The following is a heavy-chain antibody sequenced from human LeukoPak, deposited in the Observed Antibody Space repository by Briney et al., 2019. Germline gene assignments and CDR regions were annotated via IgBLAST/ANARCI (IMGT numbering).Heavy chain of an antibody. CDR3: ARGASIMATSSY. CDR1: GFTFSSYA. V-gene: IGHV3-64*01. J-gene: IGHJ4*02. Sequence: PGGSLRLSCAASGFTFSSYAMHWVRLAPGKGLEYVSAISSNGGSTYYANSVKGRFTISRDNSKNTLYLQMGSLRAEDMAVYYCARGASIMATSSYWGQGTLVTVSS. D-gene: IGHD5-24*01. CDR2: ISSNGGST.